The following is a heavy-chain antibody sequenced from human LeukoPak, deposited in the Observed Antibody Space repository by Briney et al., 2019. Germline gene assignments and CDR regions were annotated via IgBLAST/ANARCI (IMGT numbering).Heavy chain of an antibody. CDR3: ARAGVGATTGCFDY. CDR2: INPKNGGT. Sequence: GASVKVSCKASGYTFTGYYMHWVRQAPGQGLEWMGWINPKNGGTNFAPKFLGRVTLTRDTSISAVYMTLSSLRSDDTAVYYCARAGVGATTGCFDYWGQGTLVTVSS. J-gene: IGHJ4*02. V-gene: IGHV1-2*02. CDR1: GYTFTGYY. D-gene: IGHD1-26*01.